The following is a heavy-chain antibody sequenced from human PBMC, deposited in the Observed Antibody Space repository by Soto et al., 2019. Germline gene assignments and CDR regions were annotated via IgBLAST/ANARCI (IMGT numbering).Heavy chain of an antibody. CDR2: INPKSGGT. CDR3: ARDLEKGGGSAGFDY. J-gene: IGHJ4*02. D-gene: IGHD1-26*01. CDR1: GYTFTGYY. Sequence: VSVKVSCKASGYTFTGYYMHWVRQAPGQGLEWMGLINPKSGGTMYLQKFQGRVTMTWDTSISTAYMALTRLRSDDTAVYYCARDLEKGGGSAGFDYWGQGTMVTVSS. V-gene: IGHV1-2*02.